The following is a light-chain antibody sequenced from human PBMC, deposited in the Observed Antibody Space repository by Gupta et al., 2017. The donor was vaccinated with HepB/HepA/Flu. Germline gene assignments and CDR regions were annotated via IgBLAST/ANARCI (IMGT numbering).Light chain of an antibody. Sequence: DIHMTQSPSSVSASVGDRVTITCRASQDISRWLAWYQQKPGEAPRLLIYSASILQSGVPSRFSGSGFGTAFTLTINSLQPEDSATYYCLQHDSFPRSFGQGTKLEI. CDR3: LQHDSFPRS. J-gene: IGKJ2*04. V-gene: IGKV1-12*01. CDR2: SAS. CDR1: QDISRW.